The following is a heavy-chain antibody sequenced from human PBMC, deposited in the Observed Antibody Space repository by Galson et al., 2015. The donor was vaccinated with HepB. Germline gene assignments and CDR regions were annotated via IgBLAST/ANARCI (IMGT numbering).Heavy chain of an antibody. CDR1: GFTFSSYG. D-gene: IGHD3-22*01. CDR3: AKGSQYYYDSSGYSRSYYYYIDV. J-gene: IGHJ6*03. V-gene: IGHV3-30*18. Sequence: SLRLSCAASGFTFSSYGMHWVRQAPGKGLEWVAVISYDGSNKYYADSVKGRFTISRDNSKNTLYLQMNSLRAEDTAVYYCAKGSQYYYDSSGYSRSYYYYIDVWGKGTTVTVSS. CDR2: ISYDGSNK.